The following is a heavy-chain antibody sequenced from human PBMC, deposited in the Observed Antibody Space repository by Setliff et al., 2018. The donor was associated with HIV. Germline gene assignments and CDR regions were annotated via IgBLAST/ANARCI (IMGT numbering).Heavy chain of an antibody. J-gene: IGHJ6*02. Sequence: SETLSLTCTVSGGSVSSSDYYWNWIRQPPGKGLEWIGHIHYSVNTYYNPSLKSRVLISVDTSKNQFSLKLSSVTAADTAVYHCARAMRGVVVTNMYYYYGMDVWGQGTTVTVSS. CDR1: GGSVSSSDYY. D-gene: IGHD2-21*02. CDR3: ARAMRGVVVTNMYYYYGMDV. CDR2: IHYSVNT. V-gene: IGHV4-30-4*01.